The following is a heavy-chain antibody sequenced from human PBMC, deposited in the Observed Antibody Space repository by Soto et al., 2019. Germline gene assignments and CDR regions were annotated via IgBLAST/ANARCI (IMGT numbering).Heavy chain of an antibody. J-gene: IGHJ4*02. CDR1: GYTFTSYG. CDR3: SRDLRRNEYGDSNSDD. D-gene: IGHD4-17*01. Sequence: ASVKVSCKASGYTFTSYGISWVRQAPGQGLEWMGWISTYNGNTNYAQNLQGRVTMTADTSTSTAYMELRSLTSDDTAVYYCSRDLRRNEYGDSNSDDWGQGTLVTVSS. CDR2: ISTYNGNT. V-gene: IGHV1-18*01.